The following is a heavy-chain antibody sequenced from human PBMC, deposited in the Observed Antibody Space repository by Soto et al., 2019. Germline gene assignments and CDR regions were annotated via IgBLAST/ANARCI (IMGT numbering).Heavy chain of an antibody. J-gene: IGHJ6*02. D-gene: IGHD5-12*01. V-gene: IGHV4-4*07. CDR1: GGYVSSYE. CDR2: IYNSGST. Sequence: XTLSLACTVSGGYVSSYEWGWIRQPAGKGLEWIGRIYNSGSTNYNPSLKSRVTMSVDTSKNQFSLKLSSVTAADTAVYHCESLRGYSGYGGYYYGMDVWGQGTTVPVSS. CDR3: ESLRGYSGYGGYYYGMDV.